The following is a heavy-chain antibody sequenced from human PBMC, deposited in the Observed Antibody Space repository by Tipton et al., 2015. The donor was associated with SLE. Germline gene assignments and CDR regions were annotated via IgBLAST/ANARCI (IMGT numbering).Heavy chain of an antibody. CDR3: ARREMTGTAFDI. Sequence: SLRLSCAASGFTFEESAMHWVRQAPGKGLEWVSGISWSSGTVAYADSVKGRFIISRDNAKKSLYLQMNSLRADDTAVYYCARREMTGTAFDIWGQGTMVTVSS. V-gene: IGHV3-9*01. CDR1: GFTFEESA. D-gene: IGHD1-1*01. CDR2: ISWSSGTV. J-gene: IGHJ3*02.